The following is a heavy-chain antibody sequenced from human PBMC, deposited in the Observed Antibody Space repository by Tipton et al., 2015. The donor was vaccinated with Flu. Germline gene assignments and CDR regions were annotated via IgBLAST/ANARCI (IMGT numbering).Heavy chain of an antibody. CDR3: ASGSGSGTFVIFEY. CDR2: IYTSGTT. J-gene: IGHJ4*02. CDR1: GGSIRSYY. V-gene: IGHV4-4*07. Sequence: TLSLTCTVSGGSIRSYYWSWIRQPVGKALEWVGRIYTSGTTKYNPSLKSRVTMSIDTSKNQFSLNLTSVTAADTAVYYCASGSGSGTFVIFEYWGQGVLVTVSS. D-gene: IGHD3-10*01.